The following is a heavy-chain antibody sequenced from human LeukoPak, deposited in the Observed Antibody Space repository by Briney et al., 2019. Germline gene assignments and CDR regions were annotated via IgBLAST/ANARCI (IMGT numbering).Heavy chain of an antibody. CDR3: ARVELRYFDWLGF. D-gene: IGHD3-9*01. CDR2: MNPNSGNT. Sequence: ASVKVSCKASGYTFTSYDINWVRQATGQGLEWMGWMNPNSGNTGYAQKFQGRVTMTRNTSISTAYMKLSSLRSEDTAVYYCARVELRYFDWLGFWGQGTLVTVSS. J-gene: IGHJ4*02. V-gene: IGHV1-8*01. CDR1: GYTFTSYD.